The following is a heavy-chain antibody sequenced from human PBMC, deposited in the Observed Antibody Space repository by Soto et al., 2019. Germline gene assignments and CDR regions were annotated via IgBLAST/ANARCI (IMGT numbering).Heavy chain of an antibody. D-gene: IGHD1-1*01. V-gene: IGHV3-11*06. CDR2: ISNSGTYK. Sequence: GGSLRLSCSASGFIFRNFYMSWLRQAPGKGLEWISYISNSGTYKNYADSVKGRFNISRDNSRNSVYLHMNSLTSEDTGIYYCARRQLEAGVWFDPWGPGTLVTVSS. CDR1: GFIFRNFY. J-gene: IGHJ5*02. CDR3: ARRQLEAGVWFDP.